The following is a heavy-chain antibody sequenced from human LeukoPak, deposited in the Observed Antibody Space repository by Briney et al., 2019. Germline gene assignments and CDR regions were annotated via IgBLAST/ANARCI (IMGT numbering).Heavy chain of an antibody. V-gene: IGHV4-4*07. CDR2: IYSSGST. CDR3: ASRSSIWSGYQDTLYYFDS. J-gene: IGHJ4*02. Sequence: KPSETLSLTCTVSGGSISSYYWNWIRQPAGKGLEWIGRIYSSGSTSYNPSLKSRVTMSVDTSKNQFSLKLISVTAADTAVYYCASRSSIWSGYQDTLYYFDSWGQGTLVTVSS. CDR1: GGSISSYY. D-gene: IGHD3-3*01.